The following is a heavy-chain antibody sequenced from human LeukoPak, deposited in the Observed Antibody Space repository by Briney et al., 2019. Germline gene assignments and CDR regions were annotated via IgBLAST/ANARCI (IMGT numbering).Heavy chain of an antibody. J-gene: IGHJ4*02. CDR2: IYYSGST. Sequence: SETLSLTCTVSGGSISSYYWSWIRQPPGKGLEWIGSIYYSGSTYYNPSLKSRVTISVDTSKNQFSLKLSSVTAADTAVYYCARSYYYGSGRYFDYWGQGTLVTVSS. D-gene: IGHD3-10*01. V-gene: IGHV4-59*05. CDR1: GGSISSYY. CDR3: ARSYYYGSGRYFDY.